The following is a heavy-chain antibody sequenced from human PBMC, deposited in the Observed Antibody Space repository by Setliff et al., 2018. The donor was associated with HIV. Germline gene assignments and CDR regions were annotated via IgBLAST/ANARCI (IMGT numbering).Heavy chain of an antibody. CDR3: AREIYGGNSRPCDY. Sequence: SETLSLTCTVSGGSITGYSWNWIRQPPGKGLEWIGHIYYNGNTNYNPSLKSRGTISVDTSKNQVSLKLTSVTAADSAVYYCAREIYGGNSRPCDYWGQGTLVTV. CDR1: GGSITGYS. D-gene: IGHD4-17*01. V-gene: IGHV4-59*01. J-gene: IGHJ4*02. CDR2: IYYNGNT.